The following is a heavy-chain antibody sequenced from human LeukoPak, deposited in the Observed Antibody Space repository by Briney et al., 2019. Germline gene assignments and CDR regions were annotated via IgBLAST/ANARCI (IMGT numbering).Heavy chain of an antibody. CDR3: ATNTSSWSFDY. J-gene: IGHJ4*02. D-gene: IGHD6-13*01. CDR2: ISSSGAGT. CDR1: GFTFSSYA. V-gene: IGHV3-23*01. Sequence: GGSLRLSCAASGFTFSSYAMSWVRQAPGKGLEWVSAISSSGAGTYYADSVKGRFTISRDNSKNTLYLQRHSLRAEDTAVYYCATNTSSWSFDYWGQGTLVTVSS.